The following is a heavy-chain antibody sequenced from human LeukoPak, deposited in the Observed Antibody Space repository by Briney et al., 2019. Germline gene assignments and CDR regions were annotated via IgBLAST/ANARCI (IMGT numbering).Heavy chain of an antibody. CDR1: GGSISSYY. V-gene: IGHV4-59*01. CDR2: IYYSGST. CDR3: ARDDGVGATNYFDY. D-gene: IGHD1-26*01. J-gene: IGHJ4*02. Sequence: SETLSLTCTVSGGSISSYYWRWIRQPPGKGLEWIGYIYYSGSTNYNPSLKSRVTISVDTSKNQFSLKLSSVTAADTAVYYCARDDGVGATNYFDYWGQGTLVTVSS.